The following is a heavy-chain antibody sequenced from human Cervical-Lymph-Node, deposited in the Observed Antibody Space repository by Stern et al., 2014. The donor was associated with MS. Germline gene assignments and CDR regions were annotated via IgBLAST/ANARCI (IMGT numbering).Heavy chain of an antibody. J-gene: IGHJ4*02. CDR1: GYRFTSYW. CDR2: IYPSDSDV. CDR3: VRLPFENN. V-gene: IGHV5-51*01. Sequence: DQLVQSGAEVKKPGESLKISCQGSGYRFTSYWVGWVRQMPGKGLEWMGTIYPSDSDVRYSPSFQGQVTISVDKSNSPAYLQWSSLKASDTGMYFCVRLPFENNWGQGTPVTVSS. D-gene: IGHD2/OR15-2a*01.